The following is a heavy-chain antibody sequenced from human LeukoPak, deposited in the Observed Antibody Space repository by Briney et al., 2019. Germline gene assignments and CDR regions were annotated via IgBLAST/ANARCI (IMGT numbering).Heavy chain of an antibody. CDR1: GYTFTSHG. J-gene: IGHJ4*02. CDR2: VSTYNGNT. V-gene: IGHV1-18*04. Sequence: GSVKVSCKASGYTFTSHGISWVRQAPGRGVEWMGCVSTYNGNTNYVPKYQGRVTMTTDTSTSTAYMELRSLRSDDTAVYYCARDVDTTTEQINDYWGQGTLVTVSS. CDR3: ARDVDTTTEQINDY. D-gene: IGHD2/OR15-2a*01.